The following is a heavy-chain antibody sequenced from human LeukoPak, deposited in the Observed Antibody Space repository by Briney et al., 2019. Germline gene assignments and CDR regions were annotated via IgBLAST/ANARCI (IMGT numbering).Heavy chain of an antibody. CDR1: GFTFSSYG. D-gene: IGHD3-9*01. V-gene: IGHV3-30*18. CDR2: ISYDGSNK. CDR3: AKDTAYILTGYSYYYYYGMDV. Sequence: GGSLRLSCAASGFTFSSYGMHWVRQAPGKGLEWVAVISYDGSNKYYADPVKGRFTISRDNSKNTLYLQMNSLRAEDTAVYYCAKDTAYILTGYSYYYYYGMDVWGQGTTVTVSS. J-gene: IGHJ6*02.